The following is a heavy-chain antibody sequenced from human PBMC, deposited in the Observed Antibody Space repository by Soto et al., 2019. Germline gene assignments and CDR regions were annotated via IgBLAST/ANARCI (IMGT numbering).Heavy chain of an antibody. CDR1: GGSISVGVYY. V-gene: IGHV4-31*03. CDR2: TYHTGST. J-gene: IGHJ4*02. CDR3: ARIGNPDASLYFDY. Sequence: VQLQESGPGLVKPSQTLSLTCTVSGGSISVGVYYWNWTRQLPGKGPEWIGYTYHTGSTYYNPSLESRVTISVDPSKNQFSLRLSSVTAADTAVYYCARIGNPDASLYFDYWGQGTLVTVSS. D-gene: IGHD2-2*01.